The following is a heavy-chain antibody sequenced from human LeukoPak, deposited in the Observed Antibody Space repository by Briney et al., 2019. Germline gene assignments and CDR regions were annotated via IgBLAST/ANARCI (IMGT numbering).Heavy chain of an antibody. CDR3: ANDDIGDYYDSSGYPH. V-gene: IGHV3-23*01. CDR1: GFTFSSYG. J-gene: IGHJ4*02. D-gene: IGHD3-22*01. CDR2: ISGSGGST. Sequence: PGGSLRLSCAASGFTFSSYGMSWVRQAPGKGLEWVSAISGSGGSTYYADSVKGRFTISRDNSKNTLYLQMNSQRAEDTAVYYCANDDIGDYYDSSGYPHWGQGTLVTVSS.